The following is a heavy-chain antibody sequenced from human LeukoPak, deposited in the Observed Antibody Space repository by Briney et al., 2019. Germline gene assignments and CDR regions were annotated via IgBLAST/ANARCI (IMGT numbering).Heavy chain of an antibody. CDR3: ARSGVQWLAHWYFDL. D-gene: IGHD6-19*01. J-gene: IGHJ2*01. V-gene: IGHV2-70*11. Sequence: SGPALVKPTQTLTLTCTFSGFSLSTSGMCVSWIRQPPGKALEWLARIDWDDDKYYSTSLKTRLTISKDTSKNQVVLTMTNMDPVDTATYYCARSGVQWLAHWYFDLWGRGTLVTVSS. CDR1: GFSLSTSGMC. CDR2: IDWDDDK.